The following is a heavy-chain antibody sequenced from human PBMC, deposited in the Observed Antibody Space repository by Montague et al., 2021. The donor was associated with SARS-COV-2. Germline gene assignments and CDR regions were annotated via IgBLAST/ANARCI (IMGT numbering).Heavy chain of an antibody. Sequence: SETLSLTCAVSGGSIRNYYWSWIRQPPGRGLEWIAYIYDSGNVDYNPPLKSRVTILVDTSKNQFSLSLRSVTAADTALYYCARLPPNGRWYLDLWGRGTLVTVSS. CDR1: GGSIRNYY. CDR3: ARLPPNGRWYLDL. D-gene: IGHD2-8*01. CDR2: IYDSGNV. J-gene: IGHJ2*01. V-gene: IGHV4-59*01.